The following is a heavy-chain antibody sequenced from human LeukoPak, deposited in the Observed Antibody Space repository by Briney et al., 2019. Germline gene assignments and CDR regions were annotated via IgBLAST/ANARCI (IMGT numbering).Heavy chain of an antibody. CDR3: AKPTVTTGIDAFDI. Sequence: GSLRLSCAASGFTFTTYWMTWVRQAPGKGLEWVANIKQDGSEEYYVDSVKGRFTISRDNAKNSLYLQMNSLRAEDTALYYCAKPTVTTGIDAFDIWGQGTIVTVSS. CDR2: IKQDGSEE. CDR1: GFTFTTYW. V-gene: IGHV3-7*01. J-gene: IGHJ3*02. D-gene: IGHD4-17*01.